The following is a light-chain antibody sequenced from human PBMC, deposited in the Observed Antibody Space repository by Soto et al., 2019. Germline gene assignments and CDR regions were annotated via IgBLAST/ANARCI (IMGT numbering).Light chain of an antibody. CDR3: CSYAASYTLL. CDR2: DAT. J-gene: IGLJ2*01. V-gene: IGLV2-11*01. CDR1: SSNVGGYNY. Sequence: QSVLTQPRSVSASPGQSVTISCTGTSSNVGGYNYVSWYQQNPGKAPKLMIYDATKRPSGVPDRFSDSKSGNAASLTISGLQAEDEADYYCCSYAASYTLLFGGGTKVTVL.